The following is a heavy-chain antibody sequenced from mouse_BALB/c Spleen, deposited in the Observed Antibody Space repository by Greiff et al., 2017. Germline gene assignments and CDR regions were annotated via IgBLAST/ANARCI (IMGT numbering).Heavy chain of an antibody. CDR1: GYTFTDYE. CDR3: TRYDLWFAY. D-gene: IGHD2-3*01. Sequence: VKLQESGAELVRPGASVTLSCKASGYTFTDYEMHWVKQTPVHGLEWIGAIDPETGGTAYNQKFKGKATLTADKSSSTAYMELRSLTSEDSAVYYCTRYDLWFAYWGQGTLVTVS. J-gene: IGHJ3*01. CDR2: IDPETGGT. V-gene: IGHV1-15*01.